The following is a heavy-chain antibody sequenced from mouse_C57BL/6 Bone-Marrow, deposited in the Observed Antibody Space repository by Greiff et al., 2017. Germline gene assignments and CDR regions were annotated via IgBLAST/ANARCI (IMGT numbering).Heavy chain of an antibody. V-gene: IGHV1-82*01. CDR1: GYAFSSSW. CDR2: IYPGDGDT. D-gene: IGHD3-3*01. J-gene: IGHJ2*01. Sequence: VQLQQSGPELVKPGASVKISCKASGYAFSSSWMNWVKQRPGTGLEWIGRIYPGDGDTNYNGKFKGKATLTADTSSSTAYMQLSSLTAEDSAVYFCARTARVAPYFDYWGQGTTLTVSS. CDR3: ARTARVAPYFDY.